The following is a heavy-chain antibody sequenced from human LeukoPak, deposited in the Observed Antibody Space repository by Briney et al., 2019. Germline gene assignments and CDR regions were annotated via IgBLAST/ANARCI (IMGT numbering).Heavy chain of an antibody. V-gene: IGHV1-18*01. J-gene: IGHJ5*02. CDR2: ISAYNGNT. CDR3: ARAHYDFWSGSHSRFDP. Sequence: ASVKVSCKASGYTFTSYGISWVRQAPGQGLEWMGWISAYNGNTNYAQKLQGRVTMTTDTSTSTANMELRSLRSDDAAVYYCARAHYDFWSGSHSRFDPWGQGTLVTVSS. D-gene: IGHD3-3*01. CDR1: GYTFTSYG.